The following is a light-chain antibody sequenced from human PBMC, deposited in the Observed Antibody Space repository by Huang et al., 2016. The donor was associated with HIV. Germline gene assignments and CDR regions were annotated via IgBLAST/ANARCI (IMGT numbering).Light chain of an antibody. Sequence: IQLTQSPSSLSASVGDLVTITCRASQVISSYLALYQQKPGKAPKHLIYGSSSLESVVPSRFSGSGSGTDFTLTISSLQPEDFSTYYCQQLNSYPRTFGGGTKVEIK. V-gene: IGKV1-9*01. J-gene: IGKJ4*01. CDR2: GSS. CDR3: QQLNSYPRT. CDR1: QVISSY.